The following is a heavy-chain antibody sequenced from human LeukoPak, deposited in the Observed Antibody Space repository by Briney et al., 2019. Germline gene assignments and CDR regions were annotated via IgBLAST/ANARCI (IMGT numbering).Heavy chain of an antibody. D-gene: IGHD2-15*01. J-gene: IGHJ4*02. Sequence: SETLSLTCTVSGGSISGYYWTWIRQPAGKGLEWIGRVSDSGRAYYNPSLESRVTISLDTSNSQFSLKVTSVTAADTAVYYCARGRDMTPLAAYYSFVNWGQGTWSPSPQ. CDR3: ARGRDMTPLAAYYSFVN. CDR2: VSDSGRA. CDR1: GGSISGYY. V-gene: IGHV4-4*07.